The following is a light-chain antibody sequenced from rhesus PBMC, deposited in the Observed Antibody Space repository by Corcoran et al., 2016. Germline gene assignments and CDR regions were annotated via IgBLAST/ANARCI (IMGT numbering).Light chain of an antibody. CDR1: QGITND. Sequence: DIQMTQSPSSLSASVGDRVTITCRASQGITNDLAWYQQKPGETPKLLIYEASSLQSGIPSRVRGSGSGTDFTLTISSLQSEDFATYYCQHYYSTPWTFGQGTKVEIK. CDR3: QHYYSTPWT. V-gene: IGKV1-25*01. CDR2: EAS. J-gene: IGKJ1*01.